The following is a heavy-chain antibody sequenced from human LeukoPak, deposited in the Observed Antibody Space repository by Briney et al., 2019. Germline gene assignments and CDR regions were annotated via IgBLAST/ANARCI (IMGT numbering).Heavy chain of an antibody. J-gene: IGHJ4*02. D-gene: IGHD4-23*01. Sequence: ASVKVSCKASGFTFTGYYIHWVRQAPGQGLEWMGWVNPNSGGTNYAQMFQGRVTMTRDTSINTAYMELSGLRSDDTAVYYCARDSYGGNWSLGYWGQGPLVTVSS. CDR3: ARDSYGGNWSLGY. CDR2: VNPNSGGT. CDR1: GFTFTGYY. V-gene: IGHV1-2*02.